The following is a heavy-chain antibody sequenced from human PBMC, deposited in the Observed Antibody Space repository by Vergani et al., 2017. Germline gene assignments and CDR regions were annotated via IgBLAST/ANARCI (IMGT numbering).Heavy chain of an antibody. V-gene: IGHV4-34*01. CDR2: INHSGSN. CDR1: GGSFSGYY. Sequence: QVQLQQWGAGLLKPSETLSLTCAVYGGSFSGYYWSWIRQPPGKGLEWIGKINHSGSNNYNPYLKSRVTISVDTSKNQFSLNLSSVTAADTSVYYCARGLRWLQPRAFDIWGQGTMVTVSS. D-gene: IGHD5-24*01. CDR3: ARGLRWLQPRAFDI. J-gene: IGHJ3*02.